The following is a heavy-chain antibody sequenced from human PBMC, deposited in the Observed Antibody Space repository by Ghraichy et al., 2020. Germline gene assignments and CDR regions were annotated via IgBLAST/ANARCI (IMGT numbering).Heavy chain of an antibody. J-gene: IGHJ4*02. CDR2: FDPEDGET. Sequence: ASVKVSCKVSGYTLTELSMHWVRQAPGKGLEWMGGFDPEDGETIYAQKFQGRVTMTEDTSTDTAHMELSSLRSEDTAVYYCATLDIQARSTANLPYLDYWGQGTLVTVSS. CDR3: ATLDIQARSTANLPYLDY. CDR1: GYTLTELS. V-gene: IGHV1-24*01. D-gene: IGHD2-15*01.